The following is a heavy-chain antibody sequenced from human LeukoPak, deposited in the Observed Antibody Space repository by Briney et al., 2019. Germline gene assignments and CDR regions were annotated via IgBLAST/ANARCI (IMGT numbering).Heavy chain of an antibody. CDR2: INHNGNMN. V-gene: IGHV3-7*03. J-gene: IGHJ6*02. D-gene: IGHD3-16*01. Sequence: GGSLRLSCAASGFTFSSYWMNWARQAPGKGLGWVASINHNGNMNYYVDSVKGRFTISRDNAKNSLYLQMSNLRAEDTAVYFCARGGGLDVWGQGATVTVSS. CDR3: ARGGGLDV. CDR1: GFTFSSYW.